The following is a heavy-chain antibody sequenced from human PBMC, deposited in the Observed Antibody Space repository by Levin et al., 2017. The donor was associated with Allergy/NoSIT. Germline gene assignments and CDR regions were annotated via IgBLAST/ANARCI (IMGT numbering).Heavy chain of an antibody. CDR3: AKIGDCSSGVCFWETLHDAFDV. CDR2: ISFDASQE. J-gene: IGHJ3*01. D-gene: IGHD2-21*02. V-gene: IGHV3-30*18. CDR1: GFTFNKFG. Sequence: GGSLRLSCAASGFTFNKFGMHWVRQGPGKGLEWVAVISFDASQEYYADSVKGRSTISRDNSKNTLYLQMNSLRPEDTAVYFCAKIGDCSSGVCFWETLHDAFDVWGQGTMVSVSS.